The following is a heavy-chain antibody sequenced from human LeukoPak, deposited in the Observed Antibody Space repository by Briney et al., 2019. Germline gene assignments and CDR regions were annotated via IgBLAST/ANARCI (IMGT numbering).Heavy chain of an antibody. D-gene: IGHD1-26*01. V-gene: IGHV3-73*01. CDR3: AKAYGGSYYPFDY. CDR1: GFTFSGSA. Sequence: PGGSLRLSCAASGFTFSGSAMHWVRQASGKGLEWVGRIRNKDYNYATAYAAPVKGRFIISRDDSKNTAYLQMNSLKTEDTAVYYCAKAYGGSYYPFDYWGQGTLVTVSS. J-gene: IGHJ4*02. CDR2: IRNKDYNYAT.